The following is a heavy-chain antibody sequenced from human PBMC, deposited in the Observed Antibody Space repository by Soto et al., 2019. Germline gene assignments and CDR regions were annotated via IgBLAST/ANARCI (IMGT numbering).Heavy chain of an antibody. CDR2: ISGYNGRT. V-gene: IGHV1-18*04. J-gene: IGHJ4*02. CDR1: GYTFTRYG. D-gene: IGHD6-19*01. CDR3: ARRWDYNSGWYGGQYYLDY. Sequence: QVQLVQSGAEVKKPGASVKVSCKASGYTFTRYGLTWVRQAPGQGLEWMGWISGYNGRTNNAQKIQGRVTMTTDTSTSTAYMELRSLGSDDTAVYYCARRWDYNSGWYGGQYYLDYWGQGTLVTVSS.